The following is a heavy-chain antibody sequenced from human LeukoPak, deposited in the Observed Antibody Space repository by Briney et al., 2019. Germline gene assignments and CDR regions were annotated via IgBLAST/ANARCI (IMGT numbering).Heavy chain of an antibody. CDR1: GDTFSSYG. V-gene: IGHV3-30*02. J-gene: IGHJ6*03. D-gene: IGHD5-12*01. Sequence: PGGSLRLSCAASGDTFSSYGMYWVRQAPGKGLEWVAFIRDDGSNKYYADSVKGRFTISRDNARNSLYLQMNSLRAEDTAVYYCAREHSGYDFPGRDYYYMDVWGKGTTVTVSS. CDR2: IRDDGSNK. CDR3: AREHSGYDFPGRDYYYMDV.